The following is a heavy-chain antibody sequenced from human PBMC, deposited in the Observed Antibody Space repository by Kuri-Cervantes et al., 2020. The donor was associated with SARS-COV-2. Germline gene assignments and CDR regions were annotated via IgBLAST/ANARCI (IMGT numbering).Heavy chain of an antibody. CDR3: ARGAFRIRIQLWVGFDY. Sequence: SETLSLTCAVYGGSFSGYYWSWIRQPPGKGLEWIGEINHSGGTNYNPSLKSRVTISVDTSKNQFSLKLSSVTAADTAVYYCARGAFRIRIQLWVGFDYWGQGTLVTVSS. V-gene: IGHV4-34*01. J-gene: IGHJ4*02. D-gene: IGHD5-18*01. CDR2: INHSGGT. CDR1: GGSFSGYY.